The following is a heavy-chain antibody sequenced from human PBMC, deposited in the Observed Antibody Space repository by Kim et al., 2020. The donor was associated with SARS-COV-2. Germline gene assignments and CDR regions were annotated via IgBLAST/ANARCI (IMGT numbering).Heavy chain of an antibody. D-gene: IGHD2-21*02. J-gene: IGHJ6*03. Sequence: SETLSLTCAVSGGSINNYYWSWIRQHPGKGLEWIGYVYYSGITNYSPSLKSRLTISVDKSTNQFSLRLSSVTAANTAGYYCARLSRLGDNPHYYMYVRG. V-gene: IGHV4-59*08. CDR1: GGSINNYY. CDR2: VYYSGIT. CDR3: ARLSRLGDNPHYYMYV.